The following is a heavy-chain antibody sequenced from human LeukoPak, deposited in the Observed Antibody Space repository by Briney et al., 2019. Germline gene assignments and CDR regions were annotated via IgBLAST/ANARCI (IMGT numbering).Heavy chain of an antibody. D-gene: IGHD1-26*01. CDR1: GFTFNNYW. CDR3: ARDTESGSYGLFDY. CDR2: ISSSGSTI. Sequence: PGGSLRLSCAASGFTFNNYWMSWVRQAPGKGLEWVSYISSSGSTIYYADSVKGRFTISRDNAKNSLYLQMNSLRAEDTAVYYCARDTESGSYGLFDYWGQGTLVTVSS. V-gene: IGHV3-48*04. J-gene: IGHJ4*02.